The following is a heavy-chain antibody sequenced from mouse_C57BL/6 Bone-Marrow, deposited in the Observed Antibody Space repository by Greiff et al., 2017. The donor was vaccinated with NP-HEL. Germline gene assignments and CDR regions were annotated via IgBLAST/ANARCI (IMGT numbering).Heavy chain of an antibody. CDR3: ARRYYGSSYPCWYFDV. D-gene: IGHD1-1*01. CDR2: ISNGGGST. CDR1: GFTFSDYY. V-gene: IGHV5-12*01. Sequence: EVKLVESGGGLVQPGGSLKLSCAASGFTFSDYYMYWVRQTPEKRLEWVAYISNGGGSTYYPDTVKGRFTISRDNAKNTLYLQMSRLKSEDTAMYYCARRYYGSSYPCWYFDVWGTGTTVTVSS. J-gene: IGHJ1*03.